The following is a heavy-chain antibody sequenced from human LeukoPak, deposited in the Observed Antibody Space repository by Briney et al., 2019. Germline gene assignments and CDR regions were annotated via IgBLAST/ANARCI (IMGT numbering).Heavy chain of an antibody. V-gene: IGHV3-48*03. D-gene: IGHD3-3*01. CDR2: ISSSGTSI. CDR1: GFTFSSYE. CDR3: ARDSRDPVTIFGEFDY. J-gene: IGHJ4*02. Sequence: PGGSLRLSCAASGFTFSSYEMNWVRQAPGKGLEWVSYISSSGTSIYHADFARGRFTISRDNAKNSLYLQMNSLRAEDTAVYYCARDSRDPVTIFGEFDYWGQGTLVTVSS.